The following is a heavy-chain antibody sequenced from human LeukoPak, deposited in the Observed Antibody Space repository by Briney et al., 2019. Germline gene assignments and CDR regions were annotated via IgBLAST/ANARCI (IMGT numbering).Heavy chain of an antibody. D-gene: IGHD2-21*01. CDR1: GGSISSSSYY. V-gene: IGHV4-39*01. J-gene: IGHJ5*02. Sequence: SETLSLTCTVSGGSISSSSYYWGWIRQPPGKGLEWIGSIYYSGSTYYNPSLKSRVTISVDTSKNQFSLKLSSVTAADTAVYYCARHVGMIWFDPWGQGNLVTVSS. CDR3: ARHVGMIWFDP. CDR2: IYYSGST.